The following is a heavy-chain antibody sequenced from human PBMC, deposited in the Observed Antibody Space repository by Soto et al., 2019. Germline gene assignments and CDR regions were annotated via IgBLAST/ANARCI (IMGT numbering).Heavy chain of an antibody. Sequence: SETLSLTCTVSGGSISSGDYYWSWIRQPPGKGLEWIGYIYYSGSTYYNPSLKSRVTISVDTSKNQFSLKLSSVTAADTAVYCCARLVIDIVLMVPGYFDYWGQGTLVTVSS. CDR2: IYYSGST. D-gene: IGHD2-8*01. CDR1: GGSISSGDYY. CDR3: ARLVIDIVLMVPGYFDY. V-gene: IGHV4-30-4*01. J-gene: IGHJ4*02.